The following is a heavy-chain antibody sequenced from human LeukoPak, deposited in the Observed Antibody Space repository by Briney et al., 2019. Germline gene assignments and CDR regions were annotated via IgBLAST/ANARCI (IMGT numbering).Heavy chain of an antibody. D-gene: IGHD1-26*01. CDR1: GYTFTSYG. CDR3: ARDLKWELDSKYDAFDT. J-gene: IGHJ3*02. V-gene: IGHV1-18*01. CDR2: ISAYNGNT. Sequence: ASVKVSCKASGYTFTSYGISWVRQAPGQGLEWMGWISAYNGNTNYAQKLQGRVTMTTDTSTSTAYMELRSLRSDDTAVYYCARDLKWELDSKYDAFDTWGQGTMVTVSS.